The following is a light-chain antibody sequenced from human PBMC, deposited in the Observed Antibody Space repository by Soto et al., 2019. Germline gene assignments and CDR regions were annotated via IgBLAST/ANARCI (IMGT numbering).Light chain of an antibody. CDR2: GAS. CDR1: QSVSSSY. J-gene: IGKJ4*01. Sequence: EIVLTQSPGTLSLSPGERATLSCRASQSVSSSYLAWYQKKPGQAPRLLIYGASSRATGIPDRFSGSGSGTDFTLTISRLEPEDFAVYYCQQYGSSLTVGGGTKVEIK. V-gene: IGKV3-20*01. CDR3: QQYGSSLT.